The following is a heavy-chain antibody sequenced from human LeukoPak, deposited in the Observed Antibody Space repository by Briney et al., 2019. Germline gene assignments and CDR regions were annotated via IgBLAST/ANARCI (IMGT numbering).Heavy chain of an antibody. CDR1: GFTFSSYG. CDR3: AKDGGFSISMGWFDP. J-gene: IGHJ5*02. D-gene: IGHD3-16*01. Sequence: GGSLRLSCAASGFTFSSYGMHWVRQAPGKGLEWVALIWYGGSNKYYADSVKGRFTISRDNSKNTLYLQMNSLRDEDTAVYHCAKDGGFSISMGWFDPGAREPWSPSPQ. V-gene: IGHV3-30*02. CDR2: IWYGGSNK.